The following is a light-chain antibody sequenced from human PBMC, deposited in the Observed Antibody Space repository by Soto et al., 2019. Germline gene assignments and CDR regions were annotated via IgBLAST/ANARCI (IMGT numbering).Light chain of an antibody. CDR1: DSIDRY. J-gene: IGKJ3*01. CDR2: AAS. Sequence: DIQMTQSPSSLSAFVGDTVTINCRATDSIDRYLNWYQQKPGQAPRVLITAASTLESGVPSKFRGSRSGTDFTLTINNLQPDDFATYYSHRTYNAPFTSGPGTKVSIK. CDR3: HRTYNAPFT. V-gene: IGKV1-39*01.